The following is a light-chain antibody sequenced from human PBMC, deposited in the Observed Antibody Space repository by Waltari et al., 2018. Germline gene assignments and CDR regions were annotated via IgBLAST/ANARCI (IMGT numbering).Light chain of an antibody. CDR1: QSVGSY. V-gene: IGKV3-11*01. Sequence: EIVLTQSPATLSLSPGYTATLSCRASQSVGSYLACYQQRPGQPPRLLIYDASNRATGVPARFRGSGSGTDFTLTISSLEAEDFAVYYCQQRSNWTPHTFGQGARLEIK. CDR3: QQRSNWTPHT. CDR2: DAS. J-gene: IGKJ2*01.